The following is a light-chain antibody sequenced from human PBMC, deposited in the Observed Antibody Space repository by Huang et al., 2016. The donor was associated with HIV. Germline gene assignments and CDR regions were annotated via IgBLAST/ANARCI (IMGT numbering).Light chain of an antibody. CDR1: RSVSTN. CDR2: GSS. CDR3: HQYNNWLLS. V-gene: IGKV3-15*01. J-gene: IGKJ4*01. Sequence: EIVMTQSPVTLSVSPGERVTLSCRANRSVSTNLAWYQQRPGQAPRLLIYGSSTRAPGIPARFSGSGSGTDFSLTISSLQSEDFALYYCHQYNNWLLSFGGGTRVDI.